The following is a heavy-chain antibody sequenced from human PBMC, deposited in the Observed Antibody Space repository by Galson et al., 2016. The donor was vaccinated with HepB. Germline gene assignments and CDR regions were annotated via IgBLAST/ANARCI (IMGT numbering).Heavy chain of an antibody. V-gene: IGHV1-2*02. CDR2: ISPYKGAT. D-gene: IGHD6-6*01. CDR3: ARVSAAAHTDY. Sequence: SVKVSCKASGYTFSNFCIHWVRQAPGQGLEWMGWISPYKGATTYAEKFQGRVIMTRDTSTSTAYMELRSLRSDDTAVYYCARVSAAAHTDYWGQGTRGTVSS. J-gene: IGHJ4*02. CDR1: GYTFSNFC.